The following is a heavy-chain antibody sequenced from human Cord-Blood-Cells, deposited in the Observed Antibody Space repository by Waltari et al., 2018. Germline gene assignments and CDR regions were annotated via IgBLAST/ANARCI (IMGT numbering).Heavy chain of an antibody. CDR1: GGSISSYY. J-gene: IGHJ4*02. D-gene: IGHD3-3*01. CDR2: IYYSGST. CDR3: AREDYDFWSGYYFDY. Sequence: QVQLQESGPGLVKPSETLSLTCTVSGGSISSYYWSWIRQPPGKGLEWIGYIYYSGSTTDNPALKRRVTISVDTSKNQFSLKLSSVTAADTAVYYCAREDYDFWSGYYFDYWGQGTLVTVSS. V-gene: IGHV4-59*01.